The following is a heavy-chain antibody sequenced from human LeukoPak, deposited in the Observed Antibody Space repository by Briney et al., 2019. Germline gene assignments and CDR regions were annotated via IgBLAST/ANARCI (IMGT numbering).Heavy chain of an antibody. J-gene: IGHJ4*02. CDR3: TAPLRSGSGTQPFDY. CDR1: GFTFSNVW. V-gene: IGHV3-15*01. CDR2: IKSKTAGGTT. Sequence: PGGSLRLSCAASGFTFSNVWMSWVRQAPGKGLEWVGRIKSKTAGGTTEYGVPVKGRFTISRDDSKNTVYLQMNSLKIEDTAVYYCTAPLRSGSGTQPFDYWGQGTLVTVSS. D-gene: IGHD6-25*01.